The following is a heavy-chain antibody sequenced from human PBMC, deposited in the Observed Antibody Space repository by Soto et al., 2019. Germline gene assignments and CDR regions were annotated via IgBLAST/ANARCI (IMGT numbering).Heavy chain of an antibody. D-gene: IGHD5-12*01. J-gene: IGHJ2*01. V-gene: IGHV4-59*08. CDR3: ARTSVEMATISQGHGQHWYFDL. CDR2: IYYSGST. CDR1: GGSISSYY. Sequence: SETLSLTCTVSGGSISSYYWSWIRQPPGKGLEWIGYIYYSGSTNYNPSLKSRVTISVDTPKNQFSLKLRSVTAADTAVYYCARTSVEMATISQGHGQHWYFDLWGRGTLVTVSS.